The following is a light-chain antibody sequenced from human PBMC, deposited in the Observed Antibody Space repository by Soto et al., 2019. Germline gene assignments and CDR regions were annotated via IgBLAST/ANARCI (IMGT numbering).Light chain of an antibody. CDR3: QKYGTSPWT. V-gene: IGKV3-20*01. CDR1: PTVSTTY. J-gene: IGKJ1*01. Sequence: GLPPSPGPLSLSPGERATLSCRASPTVSTTYLAWYQQNPWQAPRVLIYGASSRAPGIPDRFSSSGSGTDFTLTISGLETADFAVYYCQKYGTSPWTFGQGTKVVIK. CDR2: GAS.